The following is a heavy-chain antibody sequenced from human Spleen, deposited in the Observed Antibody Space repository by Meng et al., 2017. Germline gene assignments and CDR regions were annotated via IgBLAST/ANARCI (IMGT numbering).Heavy chain of an antibody. CDR2: IRSKAYGGTT. CDR1: GFTFGDYA. V-gene: IGHV3-49*04. Sequence: GGSLRLSCTASGFTFGDYAMSWVRQAPGKGLEWVGFIRSKAYGGTTEYAASVKGRFTISRDDSKSIAYLQMNSLKTEDTAVYYCTRDMRVAQWLANSENDYWGQGTLVTVSS. J-gene: IGHJ4*02. CDR3: TRDMRVAQWLANSENDY. D-gene: IGHD6-19*01.